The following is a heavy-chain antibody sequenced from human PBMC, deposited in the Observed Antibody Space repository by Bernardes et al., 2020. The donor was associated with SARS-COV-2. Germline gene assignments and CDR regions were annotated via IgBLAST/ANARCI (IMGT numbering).Heavy chain of an antibody. CDR3: AKLWGDVYNLQFGGGDY. CDR1: GFTFDDYA. Sequence: GGSLRLSCAASGFTFDDYAMHWVRQAPGKGLEWVSGISWNSGSIGYADSVKGRFTISRDNAKNSLYLQMNSLRAEDTALYYCAKLWGDVYNLQFGGGDYWGQGTLVTVSS. D-gene: IGHD3-10*01. J-gene: IGHJ4*02. CDR2: ISWNSGSI. V-gene: IGHV3-9*01.